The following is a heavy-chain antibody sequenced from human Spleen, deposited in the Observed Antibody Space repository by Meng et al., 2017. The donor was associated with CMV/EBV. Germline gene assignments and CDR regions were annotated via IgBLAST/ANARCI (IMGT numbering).Heavy chain of an antibody. Sequence: GGSLRLSCAASGFTFTSSAMNWVRQAPGKGLEWVSLISGSGDTTYYADSVKGRFTISRDNSKNTLYLQMNSLRAEDTAVYYCARDGIETAGSFDYYYGMDVWGQGTTVTVSS. CDR2: ISGSGDTT. CDR1: GFTFTSSA. D-gene: IGHD6-13*01. CDR3: ARDGIETAGSFDYYYGMDV. V-gene: IGHV3-23*01. J-gene: IGHJ6*02.